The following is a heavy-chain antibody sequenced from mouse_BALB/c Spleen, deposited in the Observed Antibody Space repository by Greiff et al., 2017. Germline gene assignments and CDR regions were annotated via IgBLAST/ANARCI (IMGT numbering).Heavy chain of an antibody. CDR1: GFSLTGYG. J-gene: IGHJ1*01. CDR3: ARDRGTGLGYFDV. CDR2: IWGDGST. V-gene: IGHV2-6-7*01. Sequence: VMLVESGPGLVAPSQSLSITCTVSGFSLTGYGVNWVRQPPGKGLEWLGMIWGDGSTDYNSALKSRLSISKDNSKSQVFLKMNSLQTDDTARYYCARDRGTGLGYFDVWGAGTTVTVSS. D-gene: IGHD4-1*01.